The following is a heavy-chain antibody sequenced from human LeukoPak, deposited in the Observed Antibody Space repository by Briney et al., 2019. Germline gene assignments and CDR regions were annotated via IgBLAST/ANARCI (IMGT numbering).Heavy chain of an antibody. Sequence: QAGGSLRLSCTVSGFTVSSNSMSWVRQAPGKGLEWVSFIYSGGNTHYSDSVKGRFTISRDNSKNTLYLQMNSLRADDTAVYYCARRAGENSHPYDYWGQGTLVTVSS. CDR3: ARRAGENSHPYDY. CDR2: IYSGGNT. CDR1: GFTVSSNS. J-gene: IGHJ4*02. V-gene: IGHV3-53*01. D-gene: IGHD4-23*01.